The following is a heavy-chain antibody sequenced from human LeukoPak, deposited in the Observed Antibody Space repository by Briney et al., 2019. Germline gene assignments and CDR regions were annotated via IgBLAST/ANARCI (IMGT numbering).Heavy chain of an antibody. CDR2: IFPGNSDT. CDR1: GYTFTSNW. J-gene: IGHJ4*02. D-gene: IGHD1-26*01. V-gene: IGHV5-51*01. Sequence: PGESLKISCKVSGYTFTSNWIGWVLQMPAKGLEWMGSIFPGNSDTRYSPSFQGQVIMSVDKAISTAFLQWSSLKASDTAMYYCAREGSSSYAHWGQGTLVTVS. CDR3: AREGSSSYAH.